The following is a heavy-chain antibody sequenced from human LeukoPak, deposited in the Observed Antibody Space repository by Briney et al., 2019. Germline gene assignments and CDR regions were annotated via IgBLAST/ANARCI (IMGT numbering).Heavy chain of an antibody. CDR3: ARLAYCGGDCYRTTRGYFQY. CDR2: IYPGNSDT. CDR1: GYSFTSYW. Sequence: GESLKISCKGSGYSFTSYWIGWVRQMPGKGLEWMGIIYPGNSDTRYSPSFQGQVTFSADKSISTAYLPWSSLKASDTAMYYCARLAYCGGDCYRTTRGYFQYWGQGTLVTVSS. D-gene: IGHD2-21*02. J-gene: IGHJ1*01. V-gene: IGHV5-51*01.